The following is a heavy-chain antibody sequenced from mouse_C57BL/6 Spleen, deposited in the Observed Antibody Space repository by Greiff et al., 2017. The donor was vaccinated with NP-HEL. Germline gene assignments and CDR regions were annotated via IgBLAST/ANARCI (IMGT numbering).Heavy chain of an antibody. CDR3: ARGRSYSNYGYFDV. CDR2: INPSSGYT. CDR1: GYTFTSYW. Sequence: VQLQQSGAELAKPGASVKLSCKASGYTFTSYWMHWVKQRPGQGLEWIGYINPSSGYTKYNQKFKDKATLTADQSSSTAYMQLSSLTYEDSAVYYCARGRSYSNYGYFDVWGTGTTVTVSS. D-gene: IGHD2-5*01. J-gene: IGHJ1*03. V-gene: IGHV1-7*01.